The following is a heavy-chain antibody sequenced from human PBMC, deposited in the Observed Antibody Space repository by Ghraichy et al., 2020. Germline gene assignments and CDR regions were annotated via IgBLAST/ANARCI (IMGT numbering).Heavy chain of an antibody. CDR3: ASLGGSVSSGYSP. J-gene: IGHJ5*02. D-gene: IGHD5-18*01. Sequence: SQTLSLTCTVSGYSISSGYYWGWIRQPPGKGLEWIGSIYHSGSTYYNPSLKSRVTISVDTSKNQFSLKLSSVTAADTAVYYCASLGGSVSSGYSPWGQGTLVTVSS. CDR2: IYHSGST. V-gene: IGHV4-38-2*02. CDR1: GYSISSGYY.